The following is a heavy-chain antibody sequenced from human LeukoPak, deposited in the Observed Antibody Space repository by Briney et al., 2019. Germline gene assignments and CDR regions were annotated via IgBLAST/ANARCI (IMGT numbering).Heavy chain of an antibody. D-gene: IGHD3-10*01. V-gene: IGHV3-23*01. CDR3: ARGGSRYGY. CDR2: ITSSGGTT. J-gene: IGHJ4*02. Sequence: GGSLRLSCAASGFTFNNYVMSWVRQAPGKGLEWVSTITSSGGTTYYADSEQGRFTISRENSKNTLYLQMKSLRAEDTAVYYCARGGSRYGYWGQGTLVTVSS. CDR1: GFTFNNYV.